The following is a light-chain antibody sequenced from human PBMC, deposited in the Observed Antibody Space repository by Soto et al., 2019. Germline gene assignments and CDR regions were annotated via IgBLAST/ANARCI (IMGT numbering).Light chain of an antibody. CDR2: GAS. CDR1: QSVSSYY. Sequence: EIVLTQSPGTLSLSPGERATLSCRASQSVSSYYLAWYQQKPGQAPRPLVYGASSRATGIPDRFSGSGAGTDSTLTISRLESEDFTVYYCQQYGSSPSTFGQGTKVEIK. V-gene: IGKV3-20*01. J-gene: IGKJ1*01. CDR3: QQYGSSPST.